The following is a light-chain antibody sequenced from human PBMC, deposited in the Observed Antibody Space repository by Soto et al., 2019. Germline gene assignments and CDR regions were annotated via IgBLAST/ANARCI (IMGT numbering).Light chain of an antibody. V-gene: IGLV2-14*01. Sequence: SVLTQPASVSGSPGQSITVSCTGTSSHVGGYNYVSWYQQHPGKAPKLMIYEVSTRPSEVSNRFSGSKSGNSASLTISGLQADDEADYYCSSYTSSSTYVFGAGTKLTVL. CDR1: SSHVGGYNY. CDR2: EVS. J-gene: IGLJ1*01. CDR3: SSYTSSSTYV.